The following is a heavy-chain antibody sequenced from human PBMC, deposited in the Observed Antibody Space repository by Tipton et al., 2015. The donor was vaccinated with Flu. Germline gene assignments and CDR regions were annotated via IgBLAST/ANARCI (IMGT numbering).Heavy chain of an antibody. CDR2: IYYSGTT. CDR1: GGSMSSYY. CDR3: ARDLWNDRRSYYYYGVDV. Sequence: TLSLTCTVSGGSMSSYYWSWVRQPPGKGLEWIGSIYYSGTTYYNPSLKSRATISVDSSKNEFSLTLASLTAADTAVYYCARDLWNDRRSYYYYGVDVWGQGTTVTVPS. D-gene: IGHD1-1*01. J-gene: IGHJ6*02. V-gene: IGHV4-59*12.